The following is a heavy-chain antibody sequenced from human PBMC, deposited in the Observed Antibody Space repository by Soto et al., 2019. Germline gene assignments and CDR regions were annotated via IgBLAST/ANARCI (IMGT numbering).Heavy chain of an antibody. Sequence: ASVKVSWKASGYTFTSYAMHWVRQAPGQRLEWMGWINAGNGNTKYSQKFQGRVTITRDTSASTAYMELSSLRSEDTAVYYCARDRFTGGYCTNGVCYRGLYLHYNWFDPWGQGTLVTVSS. CDR1: GYTFTSYA. CDR2: INAGNGNT. J-gene: IGHJ5*02. V-gene: IGHV1-3*01. D-gene: IGHD2-8*01. CDR3: ARDRFTGGYCTNGVCYRGLYLHYNWFDP.